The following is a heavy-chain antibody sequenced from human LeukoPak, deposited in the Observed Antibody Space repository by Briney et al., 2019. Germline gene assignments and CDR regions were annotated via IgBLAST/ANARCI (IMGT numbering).Heavy chain of an antibody. V-gene: IGHV4-34*01. CDR2: INHSGST. CDR3: GRGYYYYYYMDV. CDR1: GGSFSGYY. D-gene: IGHD3-10*01. J-gene: IGHJ6*03. Sequence: PSETLSLTCAVYGGSFSGYYWSWIRQPPGKGLEWIGEINHSGSTNYNPSLKSRVTISVDTSKNQFSLKLSSVTAADTAVYYCGRGYYYYYYMDVWGKGTTVTVSS.